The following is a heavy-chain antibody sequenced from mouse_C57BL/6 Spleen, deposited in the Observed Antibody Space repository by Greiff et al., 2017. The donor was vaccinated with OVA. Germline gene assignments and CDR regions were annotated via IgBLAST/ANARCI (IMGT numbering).Heavy chain of an antibody. CDR2: ISDGGSYT. CDR3: ARENYGNYGFAY. D-gene: IGHD2-1*01. Sequence: EVQLVESGGGLVKPGGSLKLSCAASGFTFSSYAMSWVRQTPEKRLEWVATISDGGSYTYYPDNVKGRFTISRDNAKNNLYLQMSHLKSEDTAMYYCARENYGNYGFAYWGQGTLVTVSA. V-gene: IGHV5-4*01. J-gene: IGHJ3*01. CDR1: GFTFSSYA.